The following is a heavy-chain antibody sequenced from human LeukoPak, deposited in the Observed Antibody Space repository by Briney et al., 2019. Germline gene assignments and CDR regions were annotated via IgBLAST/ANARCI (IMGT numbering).Heavy chain of an antibody. CDR3: ARHGRASGWDYFDY. V-gene: IGHV4-59*08. Sequence: SETLSLTCTVSGDSISSSYWSWIRQPPGKGLEWIGYIYYSGSINYNPSLKSRVSISIETSKNKISLRLSYVSAADTAVYYCARHGRASGWDYFDYWGQGAMVTVSS. CDR2: IYYSGSI. D-gene: IGHD6-19*01. J-gene: IGHJ4*02. CDR1: GDSISSSY.